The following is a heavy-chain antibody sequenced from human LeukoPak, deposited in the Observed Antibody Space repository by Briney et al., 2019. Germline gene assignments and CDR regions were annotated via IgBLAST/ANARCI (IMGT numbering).Heavy chain of an antibody. J-gene: IGHJ6*03. CDR2: INTDGSST. CDR1: GFTFSSYW. CDR3: ARGIAVAGRYYYYYMDV. D-gene: IGHD6-19*01. Sequence: PGGSLRLSCAASGFTFSSYWMHWVRQAPGKGLVWVSRINTDGSSTSYADSVKGRFTISRDNAKNTLYLQMISLRAEDTAVYYCARGIAVAGRYYYYYMDVWGKGTTVTVSS. V-gene: IGHV3-74*01.